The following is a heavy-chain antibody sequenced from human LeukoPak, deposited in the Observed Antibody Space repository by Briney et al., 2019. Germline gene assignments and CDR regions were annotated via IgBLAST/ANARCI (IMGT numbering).Heavy chain of an antibody. Sequence: PGGSLRLSCAVSGFTFSNYWMNWVRQAPGKGLEWVANINRDGSEKNYVDSAKGRFTISRDNAKRSLYLQMDSLRGEDTAVYYCTRDRSRAEDDWGQGTLVTVSS. CDR2: INRDGSEK. CDR1: GFTFSNYW. V-gene: IGHV3-7*01. CDR3: TRDRSRAEDD. D-gene: IGHD1-14*01. J-gene: IGHJ4*02.